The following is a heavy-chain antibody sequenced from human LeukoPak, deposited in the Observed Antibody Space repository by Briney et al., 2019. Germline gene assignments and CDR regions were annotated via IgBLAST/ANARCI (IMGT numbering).Heavy chain of an antibody. D-gene: IGHD1-26*01. V-gene: IGHV3-66*02. Sequence: GGSLRLSCAASGFTVSSNYMSWVRQAPGKGLEWVSVIYSGGSTYYADSVKGRFTISRDNSKNTLYPQMNSLRAEDTAVYYCASNPSYSYYYYYMDVWGKGTTVTVSS. CDR2: IYSGGST. J-gene: IGHJ6*03. CDR1: GFTVSSNY. CDR3: ASNPSYSYYYYYMDV.